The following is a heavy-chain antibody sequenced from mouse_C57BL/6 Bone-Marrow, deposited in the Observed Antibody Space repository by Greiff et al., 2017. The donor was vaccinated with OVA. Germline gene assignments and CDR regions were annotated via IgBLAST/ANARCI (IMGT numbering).Heavy chain of an antibody. CDR2: ISDGGSYT. CDR3: ASGSFYAMDY. Sequence: EVKLVESGGGLVKPGGSLKLSCAASGFTFSSYAMSWVRQTPEKRLEWVATISDGGSYTYYPDNVKGRFTISRDNAKNNLYLQMSHLKSEDTAMYYCASGSFYAMDYWGQGTSVTVSS. V-gene: IGHV5-4*03. J-gene: IGHJ4*01. CDR1: GFTFSSYA.